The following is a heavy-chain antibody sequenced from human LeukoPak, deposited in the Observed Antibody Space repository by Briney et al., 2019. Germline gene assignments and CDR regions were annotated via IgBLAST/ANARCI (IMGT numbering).Heavy chain of an antibody. Sequence: SQTLSLTCAISGDSVSNNSATWNWIRQSPSRGLEWLGRTYYRSKWYNDYAVSVKSRITINPDTSKNQFSLQLNSVTPEDTAVYYCARASPPMVRGVITPFDYWGQGTLVTVSS. CDR2: TYYRSKWYN. D-gene: IGHD3-10*01. V-gene: IGHV6-1*01. CDR1: GDSVSNNSAT. CDR3: ARASPPMVRGVITPFDY. J-gene: IGHJ4*02.